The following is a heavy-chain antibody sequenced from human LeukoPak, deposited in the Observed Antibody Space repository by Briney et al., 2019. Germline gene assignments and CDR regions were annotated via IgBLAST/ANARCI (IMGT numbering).Heavy chain of an antibody. V-gene: IGHV3-23*01. D-gene: IGHD3-3*01. CDR1: GFTFSSYA. Sequence: PGGSLRLSCAASGFTFSSYAMSWVRQAPGKGLEWVAAISGGGGSTYYADSVKGRFTISRDNSKNTLYLQMNSLRAEDTAVYYCAKDFMRSGYYQPFDYWGQGTLVTVSS. CDR2: ISGGGGST. CDR3: AKDFMRSGYYQPFDY. J-gene: IGHJ4*02.